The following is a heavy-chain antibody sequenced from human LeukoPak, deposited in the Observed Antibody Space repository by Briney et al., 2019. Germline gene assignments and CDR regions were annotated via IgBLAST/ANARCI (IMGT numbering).Heavy chain of an antibody. CDR2: IYYSGST. V-gene: IGHV4-39*01. Sequence: SETLSLTCIVSGGSISTTTYYWDWIRQPPGKGLEYIGSIYYSGSTYYTPSLKSRVTISIDTSKNQFSLELISVTAADTAVYFCARHCSDSDCYRLDAFDIWGQGTLVTVSS. J-gene: IGHJ3*02. CDR3: ARHCSDSDCYRLDAFDI. CDR1: GGSISTTTYY. D-gene: IGHD2-21*01.